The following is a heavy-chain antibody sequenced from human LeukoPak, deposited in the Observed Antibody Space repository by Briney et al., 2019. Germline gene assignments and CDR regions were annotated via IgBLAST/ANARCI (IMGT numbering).Heavy chain of an antibody. V-gene: IGHV4-59*01. CDR1: GGSISSYY. J-gene: IGHJ3*02. CDR2: IYYSGST. D-gene: IGHD3-10*01. Sequence: SETLSLTCTVSGGSISSYYWSWIRQPPGKGLEWIGYIYYSGSTNYNPSLKSRVTISVDTSKNQFSLKLSSVTAADTAVYYCARSDYHNSGSHTVFDAFDIWGQGTRVTVSS. CDR3: ARSDYHNSGSHTVFDAFDI.